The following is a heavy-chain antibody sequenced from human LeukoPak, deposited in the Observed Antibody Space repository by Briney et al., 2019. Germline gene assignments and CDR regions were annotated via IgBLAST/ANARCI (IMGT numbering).Heavy chain of an antibody. D-gene: IGHD3-10*01. Sequence: SVKVSCKASGGTFSSYAISWVRQAPGQGLEWMGGIIPIFGTANHAQKFQGRVTITADESTSTAYMELSSLRSEDTAVYYCARVSGQLLWFGELVYWGQGTLVTVSS. CDR1: GGTFSSYA. V-gene: IGHV1-69*13. CDR2: IIPIFGTA. CDR3: ARVSGQLLWFGELVY. J-gene: IGHJ4*02.